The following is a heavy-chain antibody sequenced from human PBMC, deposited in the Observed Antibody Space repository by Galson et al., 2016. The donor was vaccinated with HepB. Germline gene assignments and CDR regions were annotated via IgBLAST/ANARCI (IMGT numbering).Heavy chain of an antibody. D-gene: IGHD2-15*01. Sequence: SLRLSCAASGFPFSSYAMNWVRQRPGKGLEWVAVISGSGDTMFYADSVKGRFTISRDNSEKTLSLQMSSLRVEDTGVYYCAKGGVVVLIATPLSWGQGTRVTVSS. V-gene: IGHV3-23*01. J-gene: IGHJ4*02. CDR2: ISGSGDTM. CDR3: AKGGVVVLIATPLS. CDR1: GFPFSSYA.